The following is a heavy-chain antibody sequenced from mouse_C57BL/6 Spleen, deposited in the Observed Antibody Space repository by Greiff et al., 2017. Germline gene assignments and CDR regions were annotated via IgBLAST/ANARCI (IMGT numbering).Heavy chain of an antibody. Sequence: QVQLQQSGAELVKPGASVKMSCKASGYTFTSYWITWVKQRPGQGLEWIGDIYPGSGSTNYNEKFKSKATLTVDTSSSTAYMQLSSLTSEDSAVYYCARGGDYDGRNFDYCGQGTTRTVSS. V-gene: IGHV1-55*01. CDR2: IYPGSGST. CDR1: GYTFTSYW. J-gene: IGHJ2*01. D-gene: IGHD2-4*01. CDR3: ARGGDYDGRNFDY.